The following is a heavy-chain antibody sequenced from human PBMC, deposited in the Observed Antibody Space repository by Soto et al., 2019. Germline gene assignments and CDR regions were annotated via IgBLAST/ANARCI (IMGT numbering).Heavy chain of an antibody. Sequence: QVQLVESGGGVVQPGGSLRLSCAVSGFNISDYGMHWVRQVPGKGLEWVALLRYDGNRKSYGDSVKGRFTLSRDKSKNTLYVQMDRLRAEDTAVYYCARDRIDFYAMDVWDQGTAVTVSS. J-gene: IGHJ6*02. D-gene: IGHD2-15*01. CDR3: ARDRIDFYAMDV. CDR1: GFNISDYG. CDR2: LRYDGNRK. V-gene: IGHV3-30*02.